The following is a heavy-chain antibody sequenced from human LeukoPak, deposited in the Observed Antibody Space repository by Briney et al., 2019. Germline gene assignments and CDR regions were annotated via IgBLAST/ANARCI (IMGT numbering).Heavy chain of an antibody. Sequence: GGSLRLSCAASGSTFRSYWMHWVRQTPGEGLVWVSHITISRSSTSYAHSVKGRFTISRDNAKNTVYLQMNSLRAEDTAVYYCGTSRTFDYWGQGTLVPVSS. CDR2: ITISRSST. CDR1: GSTFRSYW. D-gene: IGHD2-8*01. CDR3: GTSRTFDY. V-gene: IGHV3-74*01. J-gene: IGHJ4*02.